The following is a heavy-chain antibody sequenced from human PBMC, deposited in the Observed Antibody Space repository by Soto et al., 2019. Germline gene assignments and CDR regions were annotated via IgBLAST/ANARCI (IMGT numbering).Heavy chain of an antibody. CDR3: ARDRFWGSYRYDAFDI. Sequence: LRLSCAASGFTFSSYSMNWVRQAPGKGLEWVSSISSSSSYIYYADSVKGRFTISRDNAKNSLYLQMNSLRAEDTAVYYCARDRFWGSYRYDAFDIWGQGTMVTVSS. CDR2: ISSSSSYI. J-gene: IGHJ3*02. V-gene: IGHV3-21*01. D-gene: IGHD3-16*02. CDR1: GFTFSSYS.